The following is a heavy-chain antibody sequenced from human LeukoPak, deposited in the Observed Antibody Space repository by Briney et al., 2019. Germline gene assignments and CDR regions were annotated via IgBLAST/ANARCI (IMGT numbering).Heavy chain of an antibody. D-gene: IGHD5-12*01. V-gene: IGHV4-39*01. J-gene: IGHJ3*02. CDR3: ATHRRPGSDGYEDAFET. CDR2: IYDGGST. CDR1: SASIGSTNYY. Sequence: SETLSLTCTVSSASIGSTNYYWHWFRQPPGKGLEWIGNIYDGGSTHYNPSLKSRLTMSVDTSKNHFSLRLNSVTAADTDIYYCATHRRPGSDGYEDAFETGGQGTMVTVSS.